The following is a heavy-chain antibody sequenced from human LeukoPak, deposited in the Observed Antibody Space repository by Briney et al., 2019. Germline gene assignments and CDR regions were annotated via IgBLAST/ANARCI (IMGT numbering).Heavy chain of an antibody. CDR2: INHSGST. D-gene: IGHD4-23*01. CDR1: GGSFSGYY. Sequence: PSETLSLTCTVYGGSFSGYYWSWIRQPPGKGLEWIGEINHSGSTNYNPSLKSRVTISVDTSKNQFSLKLSSVTAADTAVYYCASGTVTQNAFDIWGQGTMVTVSS. J-gene: IGHJ3*02. CDR3: ASGTVTQNAFDI. V-gene: IGHV4-34*01.